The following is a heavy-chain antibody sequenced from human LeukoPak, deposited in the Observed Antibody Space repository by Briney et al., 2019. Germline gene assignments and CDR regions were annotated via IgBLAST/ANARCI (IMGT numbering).Heavy chain of an antibody. Sequence: PGGSLRLSCAASGFTFSSYSMNWVRQAPGKGLEWVSSISSSSSYIYYADSVKGRFTISRDNAKNSLYLQMNSLRAEDTAVYYCARGLWFGELFPIGYMDVWGKGTTVTISS. J-gene: IGHJ6*03. CDR2: ISSSSSYI. CDR1: GFTFSSYS. D-gene: IGHD3-10*01. V-gene: IGHV3-21*01. CDR3: ARGLWFGELFPIGYMDV.